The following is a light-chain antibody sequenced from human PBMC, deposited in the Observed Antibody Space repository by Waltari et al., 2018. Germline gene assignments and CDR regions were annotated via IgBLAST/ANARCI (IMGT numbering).Light chain of an antibody. CDR3: NSYTRSSMFHWV. V-gene: IGLV2-14*01. CDR2: EVT. J-gene: IGLJ3*02. CDR1: SRDVGGYNY. Sequence: QSALTQPASVSGSPGPSITISCHGTSRDVGGYNYVPWYQHHPGMAPKLILYEVTKRPSGVSNRFSGSKSGNTASLTISDLQAEDESNDYCNSYTRSSMFHWVFGGGTKVTVL.